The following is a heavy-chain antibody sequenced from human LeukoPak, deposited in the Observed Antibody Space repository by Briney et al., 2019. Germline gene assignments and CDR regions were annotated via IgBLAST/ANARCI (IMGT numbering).Heavy chain of an antibody. D-gene: IGHD6-13*01. CDR1: GYTFTGYF. CDR2: INPSGGST. V-gene: IGHV1-46*01. CDR3: ARADTPAAAGTN. J-gene: IGHJ4*02. Sequence: GASVKVSCKASGYTFTGYFIHWVRQAPGQGLEWMGIINPSGGSTSYAQKFQGRVTMTRDTSTSTVYMELSSLRSEDTAVYYCARADTPAAAGTNWGQGTLVTVSS.